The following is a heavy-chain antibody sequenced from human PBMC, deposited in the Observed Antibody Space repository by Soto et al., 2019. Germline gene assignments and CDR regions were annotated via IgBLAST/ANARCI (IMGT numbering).Heavy chain of an antibody. D-gene: IGHD1-1*01. CDR3: ARVERGTATTVVDAFDI. J-gene: IGHJ3*02. V-gene: IGHV4-34*01. CDR2: MSHSGGT. CDR1: GGFVSSGTYY. Sequence: QVQLQQWGAGLLKPSETLSLTCAVYGGFVSSGTYYWSWIRQPPGKGLEWIGEMSHSGGTHVNPSLTIRVSISVDTSKNQFSLKMSSVTAADTALYYCARVERGTATTVVDAFDIWGPGTMVTVSS.